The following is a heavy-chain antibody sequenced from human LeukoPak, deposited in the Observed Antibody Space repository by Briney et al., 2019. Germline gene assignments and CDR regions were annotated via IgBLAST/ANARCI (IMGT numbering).Heavy chain of an antibody. CDR1: GFTFSSYE. D-gene: IGHD1-1*01. CDR2: ISSSGSTI. V-gene: IGHV3-48*03. Sequence: GGSLRLSCAASGFTFSSYEMNWVRQAPGKGLEWVSYISSSGSTIYYADSVKGRFTISRDNAKNSLYLQMNSLRAEDTAVYYCARAQAGNRFDYWGQGTLVTVSS. J-gene: IGHJ4*02. CDR3: ARAQAGNRFDY.